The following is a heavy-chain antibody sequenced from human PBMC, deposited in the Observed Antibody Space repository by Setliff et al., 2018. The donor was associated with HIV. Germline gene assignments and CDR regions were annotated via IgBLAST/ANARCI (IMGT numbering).Heavy chain of an antibody. CDR3: VRDPIEGYPDYFDY. Sequence: PGESLTISCAATGFTFSSYVRHWVRQAPGKGLEWVAVMSTGGDIKIYADSVKGRFTISRDNSKNTLFLQMNSLRPEDTATYYCVRDPIEGYPDYFDYWGQGTLVTVSS. CDR2: MSTGGDIK. CDR1: GFTFSSYV. D-gene: IGHD1-26*01. V-gene: IGHV3-30-3*01. J-gene: IGHJ4*02.